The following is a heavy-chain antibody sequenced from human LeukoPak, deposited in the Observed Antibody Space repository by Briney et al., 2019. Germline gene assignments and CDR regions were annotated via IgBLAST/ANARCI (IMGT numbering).Heavy chain of an antibody. J-gene: IGHJ5*02. Sequence: SETLSLTCAVYGGSFSGYYWSWIRQPPGKGLEWIGEINHSGSSNYNPSLKSRVTISVDTSKNQFSLKLSSVTAADTAVYYCARDNVLLWFGESPNWFDPWGQGTLVTVSS. CDR1: GGSFSGYY. CDR3: ARDNVLLWFGESPNWFDP. CDR2: INHSGSS. V-gene: IGHV4-34*01. D-gene: IGHD3-10*01.